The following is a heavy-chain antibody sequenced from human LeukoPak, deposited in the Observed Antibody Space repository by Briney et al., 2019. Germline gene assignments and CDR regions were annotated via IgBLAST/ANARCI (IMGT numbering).Heavy chain of an antibody. CDR3: AKALTNWFDAFDI. D-gene: IGHD7-27*01. CDR1: GFTFSNYW. J-gene: IGHJ3*02. Sequence: GGSLRLSCAASGFTFSNYWMTWVRQAPGKGLEWVANIKHDGSEKNYVDSVKGRFTISRDNAKNSLYLQMNSLRTEDMALYYCAKALTNWFDAFDIWGQGTMVTVSS. V-gene: IGHV3-7*03. CDR2: IKHDGSEK.